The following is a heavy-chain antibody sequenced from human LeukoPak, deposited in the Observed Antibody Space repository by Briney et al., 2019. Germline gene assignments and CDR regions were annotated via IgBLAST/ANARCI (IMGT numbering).Heavy chain of an antibody. CDR2: IYYSGST. CDR3: ASAPKRYCSGGSCYPLYYYAMDV. D-gene: IGHD2-15*01. J-gene: IGHJ6*02. V-gene: IGHV4-31*03. Sequence: SQTLSLTCTVSGGSISSGGYYWSWIRQHPGKGLEWIGYIYYSGSTYYNPSLKSRVTISGDTSKNQFSLKLTSVTAADTAVYYCASAPKRYCSGGSCYPLYYYAMDVWGQGTTVTVSS. CDR1: GGSISSGGYY.